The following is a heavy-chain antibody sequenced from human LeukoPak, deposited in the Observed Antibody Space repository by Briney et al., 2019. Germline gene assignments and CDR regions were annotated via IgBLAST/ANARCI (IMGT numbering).Heavy chain of an antibody. J-gene: IGHJ2*01. CDR2: TYYSGST. CDR3: ARRYSDYVLNWYFDL. Sequence: SETLSLTCTVSGGSISSYYWSWIRQPPGKGLEWIGYTYYSGSTNYNPSLKSRVTISVDTSKNQFSLKLSSVTAADTAVYYCARRYSDYVLNWYFDLWGRGTLVTVSS. CDR1: GGSISSYY. V-gene: IGHV4-59*08. D-gene: IGHD5-12*01.